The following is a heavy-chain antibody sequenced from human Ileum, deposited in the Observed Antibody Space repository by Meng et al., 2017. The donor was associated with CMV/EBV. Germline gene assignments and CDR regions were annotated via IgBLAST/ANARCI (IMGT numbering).Heavy chain of an antibody. CDR3: ARVGFWSGYYFDY. D-gene: IGHD3-3*01. CDR1: GASTGSSSYY. Sequence: SETLSLTCGVSGASTGSSSYYWGCIRQPPGKGLEWLGTIYYNGSTYYNSSLKSRITISVDTSKNQFSLRLTFVTVADTAVYYCARVGFWSGYYFDYWGQGMLVTVSS. CDR2: IYYNGST. J-gene: IGHJ4*02. V-gene: IGHV4-39*07.